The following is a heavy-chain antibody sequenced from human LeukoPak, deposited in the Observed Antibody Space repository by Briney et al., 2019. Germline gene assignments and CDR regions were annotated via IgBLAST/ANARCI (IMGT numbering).Heavy chain of an antibody. D-gene: IGHD6-6*01. CDR1: GFTFSTYS. CDR2: ISSSSSTI. V-gene: IGHV3-48*01. CDR3: ARGTIAARLYWYFDL. Sequence: GGSLRFSCAASGFTFSTYSVNWVRQAPGKGLEWVSYISSSSSTIYYADSVKGRFTISRDNAKNSLYLQMNSLRVEDTAVYYCARGTIAARLYWYFDLWGRGTLVTVSS. J-gene: IGHJ2*01.